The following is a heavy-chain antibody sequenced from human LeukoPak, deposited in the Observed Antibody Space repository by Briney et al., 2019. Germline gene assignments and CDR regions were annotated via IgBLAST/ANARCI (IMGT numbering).Heavy chain of an antibody. CDR2: IYYSGST. V-gene: IGHV4-59*01. CDR1: GGSISSYY. Sequence: SETLSLTCTVSGGSISSYYWSWIRQPPGKGLEWIGYIYYSGSTNYNPSLKSRVTISVDTSKNQFSLKLSSVTAADTAVYYCAREAGRMNAFDIWGPGTMVTVSS. D-gene: IGHD6-19*01. J-gene: IGHJ3*02. CDR3: AREAGRMNAFDI.